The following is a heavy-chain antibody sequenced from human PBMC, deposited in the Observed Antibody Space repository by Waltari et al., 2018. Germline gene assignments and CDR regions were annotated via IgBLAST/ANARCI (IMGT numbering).Heavy chain of an antibody. J-gene: IGHJ4*02. Sequence: EVQLVQSGAEVKKPGESLRISCNGSADIFSKFWIGWVRQTPGKGLEWMGAICPSDSYTRSSPSFQGQVTISADKSINTAYVQWSSLRASDTALYYCANFRGAVPPDSWGQGTLVTVSS. V-gene: IGHV5-51*01. CDR2: ICPSDSYT. CDR1: ADIFSKFW. CDR3: ANFRGAVPPDS.